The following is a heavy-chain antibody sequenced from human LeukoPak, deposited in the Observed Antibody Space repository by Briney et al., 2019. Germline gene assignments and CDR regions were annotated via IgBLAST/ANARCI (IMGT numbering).Heavy chain of an antibody. Sequence: GRSLRLSCAASGFTFSSYAMHWVRQAPGKGLDWVAVISYDGSNKYYADSVKGRFTISRDNSKNTLYLQMNSLRAEDTAVYYCARPLHTVTWGCMDVWGQGTTVTVSS. CDR3: ARPLHTVTWGCMDV. V-gene: IGHV3-30-3*01. CDR1: GFTFSSYA. D-gene: IGHD4-17*01. CDR2: ISYDGSNK. J-gene: IGHJ6*02.